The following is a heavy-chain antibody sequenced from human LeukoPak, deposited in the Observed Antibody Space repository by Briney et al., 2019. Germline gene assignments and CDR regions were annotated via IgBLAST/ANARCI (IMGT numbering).Heavy chain of an antibody. CDR3: AKRSDSSGWYGLHFDY. Sequence: GGSLRLSCAASGFTFSSYAMSWVRQAPGKGLEWVSAISGSGGSTYYADSVKGRFTISRDNSKNTLYLQMNSLRAEDTAVYYCAKRSDSSGWYGLHFDYWGQGTLVTVSS. D-gene: IGHD6-19*01. CDR1: GFTFSSYA. CDR2: ISGSGGST. J-gene: IGHJ4*02. V-gene: IGHV3-23*01.